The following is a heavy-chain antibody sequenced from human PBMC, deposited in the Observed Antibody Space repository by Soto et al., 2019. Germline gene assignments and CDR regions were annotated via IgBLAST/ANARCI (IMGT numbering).Heavy chain of an antibody. CDR2: IYYSGST. D-gene: IGHD4-17*01. CDR1: GGSISSYY. J-gene: IGHJ5*02. Sequence: SETLSLTCTVSGGSISSYYWSWIRQPPGKGLEWIGYIYYSGSTNYNPSLKSRVTISVDTSKNQFSLKLSSVAAADTAVYYCARFYGDYYNWLDPWGQGTLVTVSS. V-gene: IGHV4-59*08. CDR3: ARFYGDYYNWLDP.